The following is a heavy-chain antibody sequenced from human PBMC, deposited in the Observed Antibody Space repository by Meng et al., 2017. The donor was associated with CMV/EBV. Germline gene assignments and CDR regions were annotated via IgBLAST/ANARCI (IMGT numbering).Heavy chain of an antibody. CDR2: IYSGGST. Sequence: GESLKISCAASGFTVSSNYMSWVRQAPGKGLEWVSVIYSGGSTYYADSVKGRFTISRDNSKNTLYLQMNSLRAEDTAVYYCYYGGGYWGQGTLVTVSS. CDR3: YYGGGY. J-gene: IGHJ4*02. V-gene: IGHV3-53*01. D-gene: IGHD3-3*01. CDR1: GFTVSSNY.